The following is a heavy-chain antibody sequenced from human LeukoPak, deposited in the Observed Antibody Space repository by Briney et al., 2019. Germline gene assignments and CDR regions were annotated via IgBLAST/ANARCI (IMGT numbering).Heavy chain of an antibody. J-gene: IGHJ4*02. Sequence: GGSLRLSCAVSGFTVSSKYMRWVRQAPGKGLEWVSVIYIDGGTYYADSVKGRFTISRDNSKNTLLLQMNSLRAEDTAVYYCARGHYSNRLGGQGTLVTVSS. CDR3: ARGHYSNRL. D-gene: IGHD2-2*01. CDR2: IYIDGGT. V-gene: IGHV3-66*01. CDR1: GFTVSSKY.